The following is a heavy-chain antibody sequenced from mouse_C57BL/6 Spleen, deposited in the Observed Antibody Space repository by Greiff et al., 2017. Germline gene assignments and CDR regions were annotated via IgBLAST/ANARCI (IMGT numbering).Heavy chain of an antibody. CDR1: GYTFTTYP. Sequence: LQQSGAELVKPGASVKMSCKASGYTFTTYPIEWMKQNHGKSLEWIGNFHPYNDDTKYNEKLKGKATLTVEKSSSTVYLELSRLTSDDSAVYYYARREDYYSSSQYYFDYWGQGTTLTVSS. V-gene: IGHV1-47*01. CDR3: ARREDYYSSSQYYFDY. J-gene: IGHJ2*01. CDR2: FHPYNDDT. D-gene: IGHD1-1*01.